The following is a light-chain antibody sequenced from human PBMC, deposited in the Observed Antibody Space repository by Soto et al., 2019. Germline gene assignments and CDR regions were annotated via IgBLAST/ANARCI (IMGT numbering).Light chain of an antibody. V-gene: IGKV1-27*01. CDR3: QKYNSAPWT. CDR1: QGISND. CDR2: AAS. Sequence: DIQMTQSPSSLSASVGDRVTISCRASQGISNDLAWYQQKPGKVPKLLIFAASTLQSGVPSRFSGSGSGTDFTLTISSLQPEDVAIYYCQKYNSAPWTFGQGTKVEIK. J-gene: IGKJ1*01.